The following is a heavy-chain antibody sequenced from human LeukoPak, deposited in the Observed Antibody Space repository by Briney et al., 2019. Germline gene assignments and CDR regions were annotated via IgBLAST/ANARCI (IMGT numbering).Heavy chain of an antibody. CDR1: GYTFTSYY. V-gene: IGHV1-24*01. CDR2: FDPEDGET. Sequence: ASVKVSCKASGYTFTSYYMHWVRQAPGQGLEWMGGFDPEDGETIYAQKFQGRVTMTEDTSTDTAYMELSSLRSEDTAAYYCATDQIFQSWGQGTLVTVSS. J-gene: IGHJ5*02. CDR3: ATDQIFQS. D-gene: IGHD3-3*01.